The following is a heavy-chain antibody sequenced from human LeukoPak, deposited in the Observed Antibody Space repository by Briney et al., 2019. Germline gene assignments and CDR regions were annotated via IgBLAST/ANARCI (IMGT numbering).Heavy chain of an antibody. CDR3: ARGSAPRYYYYYYMDV. CDR1: GGSFSGYY. V-gene: IGHV4-34*01. CDR2: INHSGST. J-gene: IGHJ6*03. D-gene: IGHD6-6*01. Sequence: PSETLSPTCAVYGGSFSGYYWSWIRQPPGKGLEWIGEINHSGSTNYNPSLKSRVTISVDTSKNQFSLKLSSVTAADTAVYYCARGSAPRYYYYYYMDVWGKGTTVTVSS.